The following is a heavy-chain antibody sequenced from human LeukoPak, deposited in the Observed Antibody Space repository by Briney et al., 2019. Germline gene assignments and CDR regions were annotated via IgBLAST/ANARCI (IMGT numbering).Heavy chain of an antibody. CDR2: IRHDESKT. J-gene: IGHJ6*03. CDR1: GLIFSSYG. Sequence: GSLRLSCAASGLIFSSYGMHWVRQAPGEGLEWVAYIRHDESKTFYADSVKGRFTISRDNSKNTLYLQMHSLRAEDTALYYCAKPVIPSAYQGTYYMDVWGKGTTVTVSS. V-gene: IGHV3-30*02. CDR3: AKPVIPSAYQGTYYMDV. D-gene: IGHD3-16*01.